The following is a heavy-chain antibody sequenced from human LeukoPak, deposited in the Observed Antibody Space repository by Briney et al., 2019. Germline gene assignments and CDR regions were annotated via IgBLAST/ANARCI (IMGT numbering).Heavy chain of an antibody. CDR3: ARDRGEYGSSSSRFDP. J-gene: IGHJ5*02. D-gene: IGHD6-6*01. Sequence: ASVKVSCKASGYTFTSYGISWVRQAPGQGLEWMGWISAYNGNTNYAQKLQGRVTMTTDTSTSTAYMELRSLRSDDTAVYYCARDRGEYGSSSSRFDPWGQGTLVTVSS. V-gene: IGHV1-18*01. CDR1: GYTFTSYG. CDR2: ISAYNGNT.